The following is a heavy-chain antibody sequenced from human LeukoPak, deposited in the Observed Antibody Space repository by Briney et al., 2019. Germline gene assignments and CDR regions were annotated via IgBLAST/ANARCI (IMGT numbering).Heavy chain of an antibody. CDR3: ATSSGWTGTFDY. J-gene: IGHJ4*02. V-gene: IGHV3-15*01. D-gene: IGHD6-19*01. CDR1: GFIFSNAW. CDR2: IKSKSDGGTT. Sequence: GGSLRLSCAASGFIFSNAWMAWVRQAPGKGLEWVGRIKSKSDGGTTDYAAPVKGRFTISRDDSKNTLYLQMNSLKTDDTAVYFCATSSGWTGTFDYWGQGTLVTVSS.